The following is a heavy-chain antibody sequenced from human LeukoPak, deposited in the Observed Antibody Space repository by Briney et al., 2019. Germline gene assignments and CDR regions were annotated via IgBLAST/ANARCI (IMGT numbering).Heavy chain of an antibody. CDR3: TSGVWGYDSSGFNFDY. CDR1: GFTFSGSA. Sequence: PGRSLRLSCVASGFTFSGSAIHWVRQASGKGLEWVGRITRKANGYATAYAASVKGRFTISRDDSKNMAYLQMNSLKTEDTALYYCTSGVWGYDSSGFNFDYWGQGALVTVSS. V-gene: IGHV3-73*01. CDR2: ITRKANGYAT. J-gene: IGHJ4*02. D-gene: IGHD3-22*01.